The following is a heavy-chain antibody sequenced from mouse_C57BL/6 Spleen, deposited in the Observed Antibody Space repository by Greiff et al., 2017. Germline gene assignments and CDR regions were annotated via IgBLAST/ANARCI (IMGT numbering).Heavy chain of an antibody. V-gene: IGHV5-15*04. J-gene: IGHJ1*03. Sequence: EVHLVESGGGLVQPGGSLKLSCAASGFTFSDYGMAWVRQAPRKGPEWVAFISNLAYSIYYADTVTGRFTITREDAKNTLYLEMSSLRSEDTAMYYCARRGSSRSYWYFDVWGTGTTVTVSS. CDR3: ARRGSSRSYWYFDV. CDR1: GFTFSDYG. CDR2: ISNLAYSI. D-gene: IGHD1-1*01.